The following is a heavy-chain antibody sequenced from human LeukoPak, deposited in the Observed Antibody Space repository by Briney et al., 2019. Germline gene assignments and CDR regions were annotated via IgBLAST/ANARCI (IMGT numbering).Heavy chain of an antibody. J-gene: IGHJ4*02. V-gene: IGHV4-34*12. Sequence: KPSETLSLTCAVYGGSFSGYYWSWIRQPPGMGLEWIGSIFHSGSTYYNPSLKSRVTISLDTSKNQFSLRLSSVTAADTAVYYCVRDRAAMVDYWGQGTLVTVSS. CDR3: VRDRAAMVDY. D-gene: IGHD6-25*01. CDR1: GGSFSGYY. CDR2: IFHSGST.